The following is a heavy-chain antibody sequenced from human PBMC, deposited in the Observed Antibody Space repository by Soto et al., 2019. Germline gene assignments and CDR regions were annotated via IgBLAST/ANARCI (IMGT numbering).Heavy chain of an antibody. J-gene: IGHJ3*02. D-gene: IGHD4-4*01. Sequence: GGSLRLSCAASGFTFSSYGMHWVRQAPGKGLEWVAVISYDGSNKYYADSVKGRFTISRDNSKNTLYLQMNSLRAEDTAVYYCAKEKEGNSEMDDAFDIWGQGTMVT. CDR3: AKEKEGNSEMDDAFDI. CDR1: GFTFSSYG. V-gene: IGHV3-30*18. CDR2: ISYDGSNK.